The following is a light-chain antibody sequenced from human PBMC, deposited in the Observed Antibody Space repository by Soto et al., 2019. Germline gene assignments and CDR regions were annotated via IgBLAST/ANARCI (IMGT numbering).Light chain of an antibody. CDR2: DAS. CDR1: QSVSSY. V-gene: IGKV3-11*01. Sequence: EIVLTQSPANLSLSPGERATLSCRASQSVSSYLAWYQQKPGQAPSLLIYDASNRATGIPARFSGSGSGTDFTLTISSLEPEDFAVYYCQQRSNWWTFGQGTKVEIK. CDR3: QQRSNWWT. J-gene: IGKJ1*01.